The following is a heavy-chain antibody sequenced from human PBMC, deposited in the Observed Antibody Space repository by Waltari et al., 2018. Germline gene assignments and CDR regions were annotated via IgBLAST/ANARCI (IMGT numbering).Heavy chain of an antibody. Sequence: EVQLVESGGGLIQPGGSLRLSCAASGFTVSNNYVSWVRQAPGKGREWVSTIYYNERTDYADSVRGRFTISRDNSKDTLYLQMNSLRVEDTAVYFCARHVSGPTRAAFDVWGQGTMVTVSP. CDR3: ARHVSGPTRAAFDV. V-gene: IGHV3-53*01. CDR1: GFTVSNNY. CDR2: IYYNERT. J-gene: IGHJ3*01. D-gene: IGHD6-19*01.